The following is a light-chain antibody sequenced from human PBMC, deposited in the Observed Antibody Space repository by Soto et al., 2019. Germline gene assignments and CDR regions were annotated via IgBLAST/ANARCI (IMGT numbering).Light chain of an antibody. CDR2: DAS. J-gene: IGKJ3*01. CDR3: QQRSSWPFT. Sequence: EIALTQSPATLSLSPGERATLSCRASQSVSSYLAWYQQKPGQAPRLLIYDASNRATGIPARFSGSGSGTDFTLTISSLEPEDFAVYYCQQRSSWPFTFGPGTKVDIK. V-gene: IGKV3-11*01. CDR1: QSVSSY.